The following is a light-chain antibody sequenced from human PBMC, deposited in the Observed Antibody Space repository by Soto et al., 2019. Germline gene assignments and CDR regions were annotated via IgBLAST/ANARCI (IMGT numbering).Light chain of an antibody. J-gene: IGKJ4*01. Sequence: DIQLTQSPSFLSASVGDRVTITCRASQDISSYLAWYQQKPGKAPKLLIYGAFTLQSGVPPRFSGSRSGTEFTLTISSLQPEDFATYYCQQLNSYPQTFGGGTKVEIK. CDR3: QQLNSYPQT. V-gene: IGKV1-9*01. CDR2: GAF. CDR1: QDISSY.